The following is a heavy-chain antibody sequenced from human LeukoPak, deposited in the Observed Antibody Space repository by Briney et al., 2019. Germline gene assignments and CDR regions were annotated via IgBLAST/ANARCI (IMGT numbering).Heavy chain of an antibody. Sequence: GGSLRLSCSASGFTFSSDAMHWVRQAPGKGLEYVSGISGDGSSTYYADSVKGRFTISRDNSKNTLYVQMTRLRAEDTAVYYCVYQVQGVVKWGQGTLVTVSS. J-gene: IGHJ4*02. D-gene: IGHD3-3*01. CDR2: ISGDGSST. CDR3: VYQVQGVVK. V-gene: IGHV3-64*05. CDR1: GFTFSSDA.